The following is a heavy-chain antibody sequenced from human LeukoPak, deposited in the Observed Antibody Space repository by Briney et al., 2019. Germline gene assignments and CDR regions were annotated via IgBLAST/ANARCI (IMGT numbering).Heavy chain of an antibody. CDR3: AKSWGSSTPVKYYYGMDV. D-gene: IGHD3-16*01. V-gene: IGHV3-23*01. CDR2: ISGSGGST. Sequence: GGSLRLSCAASGFTVSSNYMSWVRQAPGKGLEWVSAISGSGGSTYYADSVKGRFTISRDNSKNTLYLQMNSLRAEDTAVYYCAKSWGSSTPVKYYYGMDVWGQGTTVTASS. CDR1: GFTVSSNY. J-gene: IGHJ6*02.